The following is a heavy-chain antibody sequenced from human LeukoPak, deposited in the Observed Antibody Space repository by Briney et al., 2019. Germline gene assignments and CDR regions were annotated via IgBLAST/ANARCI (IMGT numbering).Heavy chain of an antibody. CDR3: AKSVAIYFCYGLDV. V-gene: IGHV3-23*01. D-gene: IGHD3-3*01. CDR1: GFTFSSYA. J-gene: IGHJ6*02. CDR2: ISGSGGST. Sequence: PGGSLRLSCAASGFTFSSYAMSWVRQTPGKGLEWVSAISGSGGSTYYADSVKGRFTISRDNSKNTLFLQMNSLRAEDTAPYYCAKSVAIYFCYGLDVWGQGTTVAVSS.